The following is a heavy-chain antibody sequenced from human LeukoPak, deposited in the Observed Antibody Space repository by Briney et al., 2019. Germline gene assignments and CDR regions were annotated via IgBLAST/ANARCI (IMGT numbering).Heavy chain of an antibody. CDR2: MNPNSGNT. J-gene: IGHJ4*02. CDR3: ARRGGLKRGGSCFDY. Sequence: ASVKVSCKASGYTFTSYDINWVRQATGQGLEWMGWMNPNSGNTGYAQKFQGRVTMTRNTSISTAYMELSSRRSEDTAVYYCARRGGLKRGGSCFDYWGQGTLVTVSS. V-gene: IGHV1-8*01. CDR1: GYTFTSYD. D-gene: IGHD2-15*01.